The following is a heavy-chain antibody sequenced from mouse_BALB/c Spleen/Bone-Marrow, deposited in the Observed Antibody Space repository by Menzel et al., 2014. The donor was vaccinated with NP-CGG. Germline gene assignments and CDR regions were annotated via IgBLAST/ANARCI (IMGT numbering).Heavy chain of an antibody. CDR3: TRSLVRRFAY. J-gene: IGHJ3*01. CDR2: IDPETGGT. CDR1: GYTFTDYE. Sequence: QVQLQQSGAELVRPGASVTLSCKASGYTFTDYEMHWVKQTPVHGLEWNGAIDPETGGTAYNQKFKGKATLTADKSSSTAYMELRSLTSEDSAVYYCTRSLVRRFAYWGQGTLVTVSA. V-gene: IGHV1-15*01. D-gene: IGHD2-14*01.